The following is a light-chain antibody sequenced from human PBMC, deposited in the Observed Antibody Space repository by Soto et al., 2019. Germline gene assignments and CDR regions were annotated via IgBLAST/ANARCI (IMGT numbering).Light chain of an antibody. J-gene: IGLJ1*01. CDR1: SSDVGAYNY. V-gene: IGLV2-11*01. CDR2: DVS. Sequence: QSALTQPRSESGSPGQSVTISCTGTSSDVGAYNYVSWYQQHPAKAPNLMIYDVSKRPSGVPDRFSGSKSGNTASLTISGLQAEDEGDYYCCSYTNSADVFGTGTKLTVL. CDR3: CSYTNSADV.